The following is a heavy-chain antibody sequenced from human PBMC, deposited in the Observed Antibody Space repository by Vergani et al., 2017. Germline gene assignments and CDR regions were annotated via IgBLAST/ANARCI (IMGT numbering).Heavy chain of an antibody. CDR3: VKDIAASGNYWYFDL. J-gene: IGHJ2*01. CDR1: GFTFSSYS. V-gene: IGHV3-48*01. D-gene: IGHD6-13*01. CDR2: ISTTSDTI. Sequence: DVQLVESGGDLVQPGGSLRLSCAASGFTFSSYSMNWVRQAPGKGLEWISYISTTSDTIYYADSVRGRFTISRDNAKNSLYLEMNSLRVEDTALYYCVKDIAASGNYWYFDLWGRGTLVTVSS.